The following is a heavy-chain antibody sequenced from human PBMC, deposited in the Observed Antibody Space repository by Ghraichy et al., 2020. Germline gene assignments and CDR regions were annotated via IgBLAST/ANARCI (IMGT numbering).Heavy chain of an antibody. D-gene: IGHD5-12*01. CDR3: ARDGDGRSGSSPVGWFAP. J-gene: IGHJ5*02. V-gene: IGHV4-31*03. CDR1: GGSIDSINYY. Sequence: SETLSLTCTVSGGSIDSINYYWGWIRQHPGKCLEWIGYISYSGRTHYNPSLKSRVSISVDTSENRFSLKLNSVTVADTAVYYCARDGDGRSGSSPVGWFAPWGHGTLVTVSS. CDR2: ISYSGRT.